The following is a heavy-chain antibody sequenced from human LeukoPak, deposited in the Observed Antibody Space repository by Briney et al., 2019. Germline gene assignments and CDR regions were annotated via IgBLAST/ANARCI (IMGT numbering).Heavy chain of an antibody. CDR2: IYYSGST. CDR1: GGSISSYY. D-gene: IGHD3-9*01. CDR3: ARGPTYYDILTGPAYYFDY. V-gene: IGHV4-59*01. J-gene: IGHJ4*02. Sequence: SETLSLTCTVSGGSISSYYWSWIRRPPGKGLEWIGYIYYSGSTNYNPSLKSRVTISVDTSKNQFSLKLSSVTAADTAVYYCARGPTYYDILTGPAYYFDYWGQGTLVTVSS.